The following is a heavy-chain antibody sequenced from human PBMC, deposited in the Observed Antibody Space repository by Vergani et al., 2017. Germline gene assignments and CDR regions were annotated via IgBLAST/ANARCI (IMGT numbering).Heavy chain of an antibody. CDR3: ASRDSIGLADAFDI. CDR2: IIPIFGTA. Sequence: QVQLVQSGAEVKKPGSSVKVSCKASGGTFSSYAISWVRQAPGQGLEWMGGIIPIFGTANYAQKFQGRVTIAADESTSTAYMELSSLRSEDTAVYYCASRDSIGLADAFDIWGQGTMVTVSS. D-gene: IGHD3-10*01. V-gene: IGHV1-69*01. J-gene: IGHJ3*02. CDR1: GGTFSSYA.